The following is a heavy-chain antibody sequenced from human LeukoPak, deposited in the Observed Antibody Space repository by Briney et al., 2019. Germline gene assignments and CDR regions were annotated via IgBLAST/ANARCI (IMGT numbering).Heavy chain of an antibody. CDR2: ISGSGGST. Sequence: GGSLRPSCAASGFTFSSYAMSWVRQAPGKGLEWVSAISGSGGSTYYADSVKGRFTISRDNSKNTLYLQMNSLRAEDTAVYYCARNPGIAAAGPYNWFDPWGQGTLVTVSS. D-gene: IGHD6-13*01. CDR3: ARNPGIAAAGPYNWFDP. J-gene: IGHJ5*02. V-gene: IGHV3-23*01. CDR1: GFTFSSYA.